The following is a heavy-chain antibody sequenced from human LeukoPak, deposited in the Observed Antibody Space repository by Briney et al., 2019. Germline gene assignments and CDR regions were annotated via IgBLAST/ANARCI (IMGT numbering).Heavy chain of an antibody. CDR1: GFTFSSYW. J-gene: IGHJ3*02. D-gene: IGHD1-26*01. V-gene: IGHV3-7*01. Sequence: GGSLRLSCAASGFTFSSYWMSWVRQAPGKGLEWVANIKQDGSEKYYVDSVKGRFTISRDNAKNSLYLQMNSLRAEDTAVYYCARDPHSGSYTIAFDIWGQGTMVTVSS. CDR2: IKQDGSEK. CDR3: ARDPHSGSYTIAFDI.